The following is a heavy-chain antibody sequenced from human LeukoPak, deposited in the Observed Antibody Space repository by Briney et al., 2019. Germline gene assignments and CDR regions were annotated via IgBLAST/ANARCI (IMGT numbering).Heavy chain of an antibody. Sequence: ASVKVSCKASGYTVTSYYMHWVRQAPGQRLEWMGILNPSGGSTSYAQKFHGRATLTRATSTSTVYMELSSLRSEDTAVYYCASVYNYGMDVWGQGTTVIVSS. CDR1: GYTVTSYY. CDR3: ASVYNYGMDV. CDR2: LNPSGGST. J-gene: IGHJ6*02. V-gene: IGHV1-46*01.